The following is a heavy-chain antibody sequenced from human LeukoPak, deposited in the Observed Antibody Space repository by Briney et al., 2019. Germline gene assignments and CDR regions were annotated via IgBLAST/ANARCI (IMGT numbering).Heavy chain of an antibody. CDR1: GYTFTSNY. Sequence: ASVKVSCKAFGYTFTSNYMHWVRQAPGQGLEWMGWINPNSGGTNYAQKFQGRVTMTRDTSISTAYMELSRLRSDDTAVYYCASGGYYDSSGYPESWYYFDYWGQGTLVTVSS. J-gene: IGHJ4*02. V-gene: IGHV1-2*02. CDR3: ASGGYYDSSGYPESWYYFDY. D-gene: IGHD3-22*01. CDR2: INPNSGGT.